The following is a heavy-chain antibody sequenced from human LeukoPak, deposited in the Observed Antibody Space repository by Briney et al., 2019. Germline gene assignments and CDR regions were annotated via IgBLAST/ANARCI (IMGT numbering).Heavy chain of an antibody. V-gene: IGHV3-7*01. CDR2: IKQAGNEK. J-gene: IGHJ4*02. Sequence: GGSLRLSRAASGFIFRICCMICVPQAPGRGRVGGANIKQAGNEKYYVDSVKGRFTNSSDNAKTSLFLQMNSLRAEDTAVYYCARESFYYGSGSYYKRGYYFDYWGQGTLVTVSS. D-gene: IGHD3-10*01. CDR1: GFIFRICC. CDR3: ARESFYYGSGSYYKRGYYFDY.